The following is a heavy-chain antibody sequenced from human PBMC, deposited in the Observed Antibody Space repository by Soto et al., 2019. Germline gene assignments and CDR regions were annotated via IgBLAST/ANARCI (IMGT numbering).Heavy chain of an antibody. CDR2: IWYDGSNK. J-gene: IGHJ4*02. CDR1: GFTFSSYG. CDR3: ARDHLWGGYYFDR. V-gene: IGHV3-33*01. D-gene: IGHD3-10*01. Sequence: QVQLVESGGGVVQPGRSLRLSCAASGFTFSSYGMPWVRQAPGKGLEWVAVIWYDGSNKYYADSVKGRFTISRDNSKNTLYLQINSLRPEDTAVYYCARDHLWGGYYFDRWGQGALVTVSS.